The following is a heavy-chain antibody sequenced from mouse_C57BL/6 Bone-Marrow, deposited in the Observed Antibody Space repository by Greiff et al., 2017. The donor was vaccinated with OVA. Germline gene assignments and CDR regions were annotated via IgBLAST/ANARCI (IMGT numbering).Heavy chain of an antibody. D-gene: IGHD1-1*01. CDR3: ARHYYYAGYAMDY. Sequence: EVKLMESGGGLVKPGGSLKLSCAASGFTFSDYGMHWVRQAPEKGLEWVAYISSGSSTIYYADTVKGRFTISRDNAKNTLFLQMTSLRSEDTAMYYCARHYYYAGYAMDYWGQGTSVTVSS. V-gene: IGHV5-17*01. CDR1: GFTFSDYG. CDR2: ISSGSSTI. J-gene: IGHJ4*01.